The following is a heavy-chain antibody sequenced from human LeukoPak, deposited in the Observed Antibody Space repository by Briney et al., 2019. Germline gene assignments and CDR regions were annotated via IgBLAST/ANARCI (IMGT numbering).Heavy chain of an antibody. CDR1: GGSISSTNYY. J-gene: IGHJ3*02. Sequence: SGTLSLTCTVSGGSISSTNYYWGWIRQPTGKGLEWIGIIYYSGSTYYNPSLKSRVTISVDTSKNQFSLKLSSVTAADTAVYYCIRGQKGAFDIWGQGTMVTVSS. CDR3: IRGQKGAFDI. V-gene: IGHV4-39*01. CDR2: IYYSGST.